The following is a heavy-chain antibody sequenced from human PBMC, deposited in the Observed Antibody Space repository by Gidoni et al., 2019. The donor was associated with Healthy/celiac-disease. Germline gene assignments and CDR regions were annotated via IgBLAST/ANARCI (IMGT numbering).Heavy chain of an antibody. D-gene: IGHD3-16*02. Sequence: QVQLQQWGAGLLKPSETLSLTCAVYGGSFSGYYWSWTRQPPGKGLEWIGEINHSGSTNYNPSLKSRVTISVDTSKNQFSLKLSSVTAADTAVYYCARVRAYYDYIWGSYPNWYFDLWGRGTLVTVSS. CDR2: INHSGST. CDR1: GGSFSGYY. CDR3: ARVRAYYDYIWGSYPNWYFDL. J-gene: IGHJ2*01. V-gene: IGHV4-34*01.